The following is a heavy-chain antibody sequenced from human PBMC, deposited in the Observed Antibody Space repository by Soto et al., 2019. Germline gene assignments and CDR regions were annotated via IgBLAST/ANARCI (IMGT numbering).Heavy chain of an antibody. V-gene: IGHV4-59*01. CDR2: IYYSGST. J-gene: IGHJ4*02. CDR3: ARLATRYYFDY. CDR1: GGSISSYY. D-gene: IGHD1-1*01. Sequence: SETLSLSCTVSGGSISSYYWSWIRQPPGKGLEWIGYIYYSGSTNYNPSLKSRVTISVDTSKNQFSLKMSSVAAADTAVYYCARLATRYYFDYWGQGTLVTVS.